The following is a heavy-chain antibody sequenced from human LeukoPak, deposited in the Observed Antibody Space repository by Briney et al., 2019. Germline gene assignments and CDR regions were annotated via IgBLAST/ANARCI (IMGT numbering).Heavy chain of an antibody. Sequence: GGSLRLSCAASGFTFSSYSMNWVRQAPGKGLEWVSCISSSSSYIYYADSVKGRFTISRDNAKNSLYLQMNSLRVENTAVYYCARAHNWKYGTFDYWGQGTLVTVSS. CDR1: GFTFSSYS. J-gene: IGHJ4*02. CDR3: ARAHNWKYGTFDY. D-gene: IGHD1-7*01. V-gene: IGHV3-21*01. CDR2: ISSSSSYI.